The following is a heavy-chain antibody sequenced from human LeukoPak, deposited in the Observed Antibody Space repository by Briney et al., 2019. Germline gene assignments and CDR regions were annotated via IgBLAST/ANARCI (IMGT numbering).Heavy chain of an antibody. CDR1: GGSISSGGYY. V-gene: IGHV4-31*03. Sequence: PSQTLSLTCTVSGGSISSGGYYWSWIRQHPGKTLEWIGYIYYSGSTYYNPSLKSRVTISVDTPKNQFSLKLSSVTAADTAVYYCARSPKRGAARLPNWFDPWGQGTLVTVSS. CDR3: ARSPKRGAARLPNWFDP. CDR2: IYYSGST. J-gene: IGHJ5*02. D-gene: IGHD6-6*01.